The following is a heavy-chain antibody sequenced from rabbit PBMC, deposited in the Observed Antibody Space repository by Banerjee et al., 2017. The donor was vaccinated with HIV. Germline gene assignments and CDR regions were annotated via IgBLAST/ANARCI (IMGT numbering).Heavy chain of an antibody. Sequence: QEQLVESGGGLVQPGGSLKLSCKASGFDFSSNAMCWVRQAPGKGLEWIACINTSSGNTVYASWAKGRFTISKTSSTTVTLQMTSLTAADTATYFCARVVVADPYYFNLWGPGTLVTVS. CDR3: ARVVVADPYYFNL. CDR1: GFDFSSNA. D-gene: IGHD4-1*01. CDR2: INTSSGNT. V-gene: IGHV1S45*01. J-gene: IGHJ4*01.